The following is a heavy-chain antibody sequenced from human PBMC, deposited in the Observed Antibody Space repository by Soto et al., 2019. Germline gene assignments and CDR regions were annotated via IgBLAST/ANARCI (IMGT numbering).Heavy chain of an antibody. Sequence: QVHLVQSGAEVKKPGSSVKVSCKAPGGTFSNHAINWVRQAPGQGLEWMGRMIPIFTTTNYEQKYQGRVSMTDDASTTPDYMELSSLKHDDTAVYYCAREVAADGTFREDVIDIWGQGTLVTVSS. J-gene: IGHJ3*02. D-gene: IGHD6-13*01. CDR1: GGTFSNHA. V-gene: IGHV1-69*12. CDR3: AREVAADGTFREDVIDI. CDR2: MIPIFTTT.